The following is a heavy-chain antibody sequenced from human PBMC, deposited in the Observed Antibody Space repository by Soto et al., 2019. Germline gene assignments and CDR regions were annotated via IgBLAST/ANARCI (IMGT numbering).Heavy chain of an antibody. Sequence: GESLKISCKGSGYNFAGSWIAWVRQMPGKGLELMGIIYPSDSDTRYRPSFQGQVTISADKSISSADLQWSSLRASDTAMYYCARGGVSTRTFDYWGQGTPVTVSS. V-gene: IGHV5-51*01. CDR2: IYPSDSDT. CDR3: ARGGVSTRTFDY. D-gene: IGHD3-3*01. J-gene: IGHJ4*02. CDR1: GYNFAGSW.